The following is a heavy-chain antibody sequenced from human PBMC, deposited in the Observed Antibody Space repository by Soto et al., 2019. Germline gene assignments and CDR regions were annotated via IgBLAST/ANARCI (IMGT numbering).Heavy chain of an antibody. Sequence: EVQLVESGGGLVQPGGSLRLSCAASGFSFNDYRMHWVRPAPGKGLGWVASISTDGSSTYYADSVKGRFTISRNNAKNTLYLEMNRLRTEDTATYDCARSGSTTSSYEFPFWGQGTLVTVSS. CDR1: GFSFNDYR. CDR3: ARSGSTTSSYEFPF. CDR2: ISTDGSST. D-gene: IGHD6-6*01. J-gene: IGHJ4*02. V-gene: IGHV3-74*01.